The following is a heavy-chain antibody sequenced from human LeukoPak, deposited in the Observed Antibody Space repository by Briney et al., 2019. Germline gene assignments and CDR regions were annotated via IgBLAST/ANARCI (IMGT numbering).Heavy chain of an antibody. J-gene: IGHJ3*02. Sequence: GGSLRLSRAASGFTFSSYAMHWVRQAPGKGLEWVAVISYDGSNKYYADSVKGRFTISRDNSKNTLYLQMNSLRAEDTAVYYCAKDMIASGSSYYGSGSYSDAFDIWGQGTMVTVSS. CDR2: ISYDGSNK. CDR1: GFTFSSYA. D-gene: IGHD3-10*01. V-gene: IGHV3-30-3*01. CDR3: AKDMIASGSSYYGSGSYSDAFDI.